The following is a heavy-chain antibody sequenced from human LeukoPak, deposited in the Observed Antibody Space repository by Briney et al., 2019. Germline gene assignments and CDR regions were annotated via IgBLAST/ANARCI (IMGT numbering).Heavy chain of an antibody. CDR3: ARGTIAAAGYYYFDY. CDR1: GFAFSSYW. D-gene: IGHD6-13*01. J-gene: IGHJ4*02. V-gene: IGHV3-7*04. CDR2: IKQDGSEK. Sequence: GGSLTLSCAASGFAFSSYWMSWVRQAPGKGLEWVANIKQDGSEKYYVDSVKGRFTISRDNAKNSLYLQMNSLRAEDTAVYYCARGTIAAAGYYYFDYWGQGSQVTVSS.